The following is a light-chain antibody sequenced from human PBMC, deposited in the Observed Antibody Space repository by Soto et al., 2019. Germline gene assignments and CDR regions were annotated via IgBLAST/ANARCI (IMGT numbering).Light chain of an antibody. Sequence: DMQMSQKESTLCASVGDRVIITCRTSQSISNYLNWYQHKPGKAPKVLISAASNLQSGVPSGFSGSGSGTVFTLTYICRQPKDFAPYYCQQSYSTSITFGRGTRLEIK. V-gene: IGKV1-39*01. CDR3: QQSYSTSIT. J-gene: IGKJ5*01. CDR2: AAS. CDR1: QSISNY.